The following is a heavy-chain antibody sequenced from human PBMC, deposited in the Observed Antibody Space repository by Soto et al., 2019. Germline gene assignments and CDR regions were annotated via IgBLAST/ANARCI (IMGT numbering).Heavy chain of an antibody. V-gene: IGHV3-43*01. CDR2: ISWDGGST. D-gene: IGHD7-27*01. J-gene: IGHJ6*02. Sequence: GGSLRLCCAASGFTFDDYTMHWVRQAPGKGLEWVSLISWDGGSTYYADSVKGRFTISRDNSKNSLYLQMNSLRTEDTALYYCAKDIRLNGDRNYYYGMDVWGQGTTVTVSS. CDR3: AKDIRLNGDRNYYYGMDV. CDR1: GFTFDDYT.